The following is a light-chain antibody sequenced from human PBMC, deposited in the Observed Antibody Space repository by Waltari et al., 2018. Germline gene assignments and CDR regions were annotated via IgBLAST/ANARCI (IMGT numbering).Light chain of an antibody. V-gene: IGLV1-40*01. CDR3: QSYDSGLSGHWV. Sequence: QSVLTQPPSVSGAPGQRVTISCTGSSSNIGAGYDLHWYQQLPGTAPKLLIYGNNNRPSGVPDRFSGSKSGTSASLAITGLQADDEADYFCQSYDSGLSGHWVFGGGTKLTVL. CDR1: SSNIGAGYD. J-gene: IGLJ3*02. CDR2: GNN.